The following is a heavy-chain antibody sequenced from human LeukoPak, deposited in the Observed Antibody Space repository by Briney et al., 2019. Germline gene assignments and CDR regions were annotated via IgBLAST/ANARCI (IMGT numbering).Heavy chain of an antibody. CDR2: MNHRGTH. D-gene: IGHD2-21*01. CDR3: ARTIVGPGTSYFDQ. CDR1: GASFRDDY. J-gene: IGHJ4*02. Sequence: PSETLSLTCAVYGASFRDDYWNWIRQPPGKGLEWLGEMNHRGTHEYNPSLKSRVTMSVDTSKNEFSLRLTSVTAADTAVYYCARTIVGPGTSYFDQWGQGTLVTVSS. V-gene: IGHV4-34*01.